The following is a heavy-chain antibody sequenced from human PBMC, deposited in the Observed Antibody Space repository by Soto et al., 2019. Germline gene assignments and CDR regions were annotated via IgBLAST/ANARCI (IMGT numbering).Heavy chain of an antibody. CDR3: ARADDFCSGYYTYYFDY. CDR1: GGTFSSYA. J-gene: IGHJ4*02. Sequence: SVKVSCKASGGTFSSYAISWVRQAPGQGLEWMGGIIPIFGTANYAQKFQGRVTITADESTSTAYMELSSLRSEDTAVYYCARADDFCSGYYTYYFDYWGQGTLVTVSS. CDR2: IIPIFGTA. V-gene: IGHV1-69*13. D-gene: IGHD3-3*01.